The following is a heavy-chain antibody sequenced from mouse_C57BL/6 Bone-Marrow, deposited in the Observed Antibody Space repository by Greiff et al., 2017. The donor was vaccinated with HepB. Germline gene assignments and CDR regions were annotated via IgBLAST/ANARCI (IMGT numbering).Heavy chain of an antibody. CDR3: ARPIYYYGSSYYFDY. J-gene: IGHJ2*01. V-gene: IGHV1-50*01. D-gene: IGHD1-1*01. Sequence: VQLQQPGAELVKPGASVKLSCKASGYTFTSYWMQWVKQRPGQGLEWIGEIDPSDSYTNYNQKFKGKATLTVDTSSSTAYMQLSSLTSEDSAVYYCARPIYYYGSSYYFDYWGQGTTRTVSS. CDR1: GYTFTSYW. CDR2: IDPSDSYT.